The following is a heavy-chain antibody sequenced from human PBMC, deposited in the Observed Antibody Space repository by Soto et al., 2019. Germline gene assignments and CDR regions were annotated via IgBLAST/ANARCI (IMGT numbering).Heavy chain of an antibody. J-gene: IGHJ6*02. V-gene: IGHV4-59*01. D-gene: IGHD3-3*01. CDR1: GGAISSYY. CDR2: IYYSGST. Sequence: PSETLSLTXTVSGGAISSYYWSWIRHPPGKGLEWIGYIYYSGSTNYNPSLKSRVTISVDTSKNQFSLKLSSVTAADTAVYYCARDLMGDFWSGYNGMDVWGQGTTVTVSS. CDR3: ARDLMGDFWSGYNGMDV.